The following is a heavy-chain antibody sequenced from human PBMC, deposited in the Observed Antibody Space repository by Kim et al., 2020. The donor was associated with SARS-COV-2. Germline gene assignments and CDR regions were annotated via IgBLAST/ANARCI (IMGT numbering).Heavy chain of an antibody. J-gene: IGHJ5*01. CDR3: ERHTSSGGYLSIGFWF. Sequence: SETLSLTCTVSGGSISSSSYYWGWIRQPPGKGLEWIGSIYYSGSTYYNPSLKSRVTISVDTSKNQFSLKLSSVTAADTAVYYCERHTSSGGYLSIGFWF. V-gene: IGHV4-39*01. CDR2: IYYSGST. CDR1: GGSISSSSYY. D-gene: IGHD6-19*01.